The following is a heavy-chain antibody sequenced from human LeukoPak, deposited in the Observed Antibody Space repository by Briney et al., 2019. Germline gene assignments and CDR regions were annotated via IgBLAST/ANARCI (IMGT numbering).Heavy chain of an antibody. CDR2: ISSSSSYI. D-gene: IGHD6-6*01. Sequence: GGSLRLSCAASGFTFSSYSMNWVRQAPGKGLEWVSSISSSSSYIYYADSVKGRFTISRDNAKNSLYLQMNSLRAEDTAVYYCARDFRIAARHRAFDIWGQGTMVTVSS. J-gene: IGHJ3*02. V-gene: IGHV3-21*01. CDR1: GFTFSSYS. CDR3: ARDFRIAARHRAFDI.